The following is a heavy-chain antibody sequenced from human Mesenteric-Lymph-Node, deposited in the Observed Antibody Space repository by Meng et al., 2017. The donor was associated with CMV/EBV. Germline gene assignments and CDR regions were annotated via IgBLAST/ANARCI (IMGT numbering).Heavy chain of an antibody. V-gene: IGHV3-23*01. CDR3: AKTYCDSTSCLHNPEDV. CDR2: LTNSGYAT. D-gene: IGHD3-22*01. CDR1: GFTFSTYD. Sequence: GGSLRLSCVASGFTFSTYDMSWVRQTPGKGLEWVSTLTNSGYATYYADSVKGRFTISGDNSRNTVYLQMNSLRADDTAVYYCAKTYCDSTSCLHNPEDVWGQGTTVTVSS. J-gene: IGHJ6*02.